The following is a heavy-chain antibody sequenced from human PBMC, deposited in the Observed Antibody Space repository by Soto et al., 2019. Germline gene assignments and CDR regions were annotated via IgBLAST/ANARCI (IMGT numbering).Heavy chain of an antibody. CDR2: IYHSGST. CDR1: GDSFTNTNW. J-gene: IGHJ4*02. Sequence: SETLSLTCTVSGDSFTNTNWWSWVRQSPGKGLEWIGEIYHSGSTNYNPSLKSRVSISLDKSKNQFSLKLSSVTAADTAVYYCAKRSLRGLQFLETHWGQGTLVTVSS. D-gene: IGHD3-3*01. V-gene: IGHV4-4*02. CDR3: AKRSLRGLQFLETH.